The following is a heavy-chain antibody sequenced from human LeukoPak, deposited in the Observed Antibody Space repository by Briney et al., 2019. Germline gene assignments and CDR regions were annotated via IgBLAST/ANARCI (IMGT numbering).Heavy chain of an antibody. CDR2: ISGSGGST. CDR3: AKGVRGITIFGVVRQYYFDY. J-gene: IGHJ4*02. V-gene: IGHV3-23*01. CDR1: GFTFSSYA. D-gene: IGHD3-3*01. Sequence: PGGSLRLSCAASGFTFSSYAMRWVRQAPGKGLEWVSAISGSGGSTYYADSVKGRFTISRDNSKNTLYLQMNSLRAEDTAVYYCAKGVRGITIFGVVRQYYFDYWGQGTLVTVSS.